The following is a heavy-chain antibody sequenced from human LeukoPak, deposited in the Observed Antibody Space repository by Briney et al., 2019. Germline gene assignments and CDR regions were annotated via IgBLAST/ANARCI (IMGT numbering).Heavy chain of an antibody. Sequence: GGSLRLSCAGSGFSFRRFWLTWVRQAPERGLEWVANINGDGDGKRYADSVKDRFTISRDNARSLVFLQIHSLRDEDTALYYCARDSSPDSATTYYDALDMWGQGTMVTVSS. CDR1: GFSFRRFW. CDR3: ARDSSPDSATTYYDALDM. V-gene: IGHV3-7*01. CDR2: INGDGDGK. D-gene: IGHD1-1*01. J-gene: IGHJ3*02.